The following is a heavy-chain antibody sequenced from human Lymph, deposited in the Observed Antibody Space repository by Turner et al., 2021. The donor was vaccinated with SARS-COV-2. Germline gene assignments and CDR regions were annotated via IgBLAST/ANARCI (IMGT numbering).Heavy chain of an antibody. D-gene: IGHD2-2*01. CDR3: AKGGGWGYQLGVYFDY. CDR2: ISGRGGST. CDR1: GFTFSSYA. Sequence: EVQLLESGGGLVQPGGSLRLSCAASGFTFSSYAMSWVRQAPGKGWEWVSAISGRGGSTYYADSVKGRFTISIDNSKNTLYLQMNSLRDEDTAVYYCAKGGGWGYQLGVYFDYWGQGTLVTVSS. V-gene: IGHV3-23*01. J-gene: IGHJ4*02.